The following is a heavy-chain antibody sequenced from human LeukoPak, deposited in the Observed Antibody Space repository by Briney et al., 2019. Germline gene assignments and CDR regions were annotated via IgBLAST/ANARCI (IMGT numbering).Heavy chain of an antibody. CDR1: GFTFSSHN. Sequence: GGSLRLSCAASGFTFSSHNMNWVRQAPGKWLEWVSSISGRGNYIFYADSVKGRFTISRDSAKNSLSFKMNSLRAEDTAVYYCAKDQGFDYYDSSGYYLDYWGQGTMVTVSS. D-gene: IGHD3-22*01. V-gene: IGHV3-21*01. CDR3: AKDQGFDYYDSSGYYLDY. J-gene: IGHJ4*02. CDR2: ISGRGNYI.